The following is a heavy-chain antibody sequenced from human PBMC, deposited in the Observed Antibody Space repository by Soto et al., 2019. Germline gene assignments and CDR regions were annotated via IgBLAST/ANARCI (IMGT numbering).Heavy chain of an antibody. V-gene: IGHV6-1*01. CDR2: TYYRSKWYN. D-gene: IGHD6-13*01. CDR1: GDSVSSNSAA. CDR3: ARARASSSYYYYYGMDV. Sequence: PSQTLSLTCAISGDSVSSNSAAWNWIRQSPSRGLEWLGRTYYRSKWYNDYAVSVKSRITINPDTSKNQFSLQLNSVTPEDTAVYYSARARASSSYYYYYGMDVWGQGTTVTVSS. J-gene: IGHJ6*02.